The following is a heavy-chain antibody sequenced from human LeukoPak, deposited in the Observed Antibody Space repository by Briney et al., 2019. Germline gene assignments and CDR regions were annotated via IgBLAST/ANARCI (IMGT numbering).Heavy chain of an antibody. CDR1: GGSISSSSYY. D-gene: IGHD4-17*01. V-gene: IGHV4-39*01. CDR3: ARHARTVTDYFDY. J-gene: IGHJ4*02. Sequence: SETLSLPCTVSGGSISSSSYYWGWIRQPPGKGLEWIGSIYYSGSTYYNPSLKSRVTISVDTSKNQFSLKLSSVTAADTAVYYCARHARTVTDYFDYWGQGTLVTVSS. CDR2: IYYSGST.